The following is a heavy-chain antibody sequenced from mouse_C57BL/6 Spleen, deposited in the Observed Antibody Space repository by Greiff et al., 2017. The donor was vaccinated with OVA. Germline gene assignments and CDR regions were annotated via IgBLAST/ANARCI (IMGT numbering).Heavy chain of an antibody. V-gene: IGHV1-59*01. Sequence: QVQLQQPGAELVRPGTSVKLSCKASGYTFTSYWMHWVKQRPGQGLEWIGVIDPSDSYTNYNQKFKGKATLTVDTSSSTAYMQLSSLTSEDSAVYYCVGITTVVAPANPFAYWGQGTLVTVSA. CDR2: IDPSDSYT. CDR3: VGITTVVAPANPFAY. CDR1: GYTFTSYW. D-gene: IGHD1-1*01. J-gene: IGHJ3*01.